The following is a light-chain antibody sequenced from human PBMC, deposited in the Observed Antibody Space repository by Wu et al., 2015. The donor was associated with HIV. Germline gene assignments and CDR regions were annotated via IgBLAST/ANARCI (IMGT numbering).Light chain of an antibody. CDR3: QQRSNSFT. CDR1: QSVSSY. Sequence: EIVLTQSPATLSLSPRERATLSCRASQSVSSYLAWYQQKPDQAPRLLIYDASNRATGIPARFSGSGSGTDFTLTISSLEPEDFAVYYCQQRSNSFTFGPGTKVDIK. CDR2: DAS. V-gene: IGKV3-11*01. J-gene: IGKJ3*01.